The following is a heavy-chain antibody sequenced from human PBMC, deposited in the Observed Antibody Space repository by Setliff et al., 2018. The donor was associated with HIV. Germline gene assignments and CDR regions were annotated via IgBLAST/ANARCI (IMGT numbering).Heavy chain of an antibody. D-gene: IGHD3-10*01. Sequence: PGESLKISCKGSGYSFTNYWIAWLRQMPGKGLEWMGIIYPGDSDTRYSPSFQGQVTISADKSITTAYLQWSSLKASDTAIYYCARHGQYGSGSYCNRPFDYWGQGTLVTVSS. CDR2: IYPGDSDT. J-gene: IGHJ4*02. CDR3: ARHGQYGSGSYCNRPFDY. V-gene: IGHV5-51*01. CDR1: GYSFTNYW.